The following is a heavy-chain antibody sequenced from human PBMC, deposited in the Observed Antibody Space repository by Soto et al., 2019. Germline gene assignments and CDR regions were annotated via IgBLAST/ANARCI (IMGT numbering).Heavy chain of an antibody. V-gene: IGHV4-61*01. J-gene: IGHJ6*02. CDR3: ARDFPDTDTSYYYAMDV. D-gene: IGHD5-18*01. CDR1: GGSVSSGSDF. CDR2: MSYSGST. Sequence: QVQLRESGPGLVKASETLSLTCTVSGGSVSSGSDFWSWIRQPPGKGLEWIGYMSYSGSTNYNPSLISRVTISVDTSKNQFSLRLSPATAADTAVYYCARDFPDTDTSYYYAMDVWGPGTTVTVSS.